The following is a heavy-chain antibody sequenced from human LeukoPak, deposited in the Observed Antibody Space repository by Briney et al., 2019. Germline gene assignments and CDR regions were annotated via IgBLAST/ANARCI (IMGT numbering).Heavy chain of an antibody. CDR1: GFTFNNYV. Sequence: GGSLRLSCAASGFTFNNYVMSWVRQAPGKGLEWVSGISFGAVSTYYADSVKGRFTISRDNSKATLFLQMNSLRVDDSAVYYCARSFGLDYWGQGALVTVSS. V-gene: IGHV3-23*01. CDR2: ISFGAVST. CDR3: ARSFGLDY. J-gene: IGHJ4*02. D-gene: IGHD2/OR15-2a*01.